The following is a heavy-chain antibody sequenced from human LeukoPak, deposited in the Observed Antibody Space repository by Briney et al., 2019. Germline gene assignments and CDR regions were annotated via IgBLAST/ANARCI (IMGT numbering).Heavy chain of an antibody. D-gene: IGHD6-13*01. Sequence: SVKVSCKASGGTFSSYAISWVRQAPGQGLEWMGRIIPILGIANYAQKFQGRVTITADKSTSTAYMELSSLRSEDTAVYYCAGGYHDVGIAALWGQGTLVTVSS. J-gene: IGHJ4*02. CDR2: IIPILGIA. CDR3: AGGYHDVGIAAL. V-gene: IGHV1-69*04. CDR1: GGTFSSYA.